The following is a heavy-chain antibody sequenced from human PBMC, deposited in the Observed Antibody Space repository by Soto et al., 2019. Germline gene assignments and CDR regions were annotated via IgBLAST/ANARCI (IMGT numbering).Heavy chain of an antibody. D-gene: IGHD2-8*01. J-gene: IGHJ6*02. CDR3: ARIGHCTNGVCYGYYYYGMDV. CDR2: IYPGDSDT. Sequence: GESLKISCKGSGYSFTSYWIGWVRQMPGKGLEWMGIIYPGDSDTRYSPSFQGQVTISADKSISTAYLQWSSLKASDTAIYYCARIGHCTNGVCYGYYYYGMDVWGQGTTVTVSS. V-gene: IGHV5-51*01. CDR1: GYSFTSYW.